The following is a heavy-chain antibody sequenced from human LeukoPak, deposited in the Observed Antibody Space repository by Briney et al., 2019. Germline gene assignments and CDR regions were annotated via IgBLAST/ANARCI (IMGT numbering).Heavy chain of an antibody. D-gene: IGHD3/OR15-3a*01. CDR1: GGSISSYY. CDR3: AKILTPDYDFLPGYNPNDFYYGMDV. CDR2: IYYSGST. V-gene: IGHV4-59*01. Sequence: SETLSLTCTVSGGSISSYYWSWIRQPPGKGLEWIGYIYYSGSTNYNPSLKSRVTISVDTSKNQFSLKLSSVTAADTAVYYCAKILTPDYDFLPGYNPNDFYYGMDVWGQGTTVAVSS. J-gene: IGHJ6*02.